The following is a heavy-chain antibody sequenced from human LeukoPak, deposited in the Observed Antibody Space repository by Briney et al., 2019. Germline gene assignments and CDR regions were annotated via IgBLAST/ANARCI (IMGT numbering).Heavy chain of an antibody. Sequence: GGSLRLSCAASGVPFSGYALNWVRQAPGKGLEWVSAISGSGGTIFYADSVKGRFTISRDHSKNTLYLQMNSLRAEDTAVYYCAKVLGSRIAVSDPFDYWGQGTLVTVSS. CDR3: AKVLGSRIAVSDPFDY. D-gene: IGHD2-21*01. J-gene: IGHJ4*02. CDR1: GVPFSGYA. V-gene: IGHV3-23*01. CDR2: ISGSGGTI.